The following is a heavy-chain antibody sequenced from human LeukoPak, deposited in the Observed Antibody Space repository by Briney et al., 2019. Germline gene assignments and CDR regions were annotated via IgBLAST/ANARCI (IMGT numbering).Heavy chain of an antibody. D-gene: IGHD3-9*01. CDR2: ISAYNGNT. Sequence: GASVKVSCKTSGYTFTSYGFSWVRQAPGQGLEWVGWISAYNGNTNYAQKLQGRVTMSTDTSTSTAYMELRGLSSDDTAVYYCARDRTGSVRDGLYYWGQGTLVTVSS. CDR1: GYTFTSYG. J-gene: IGHJ4*02. V-gene: IGHV1-18*01. CDR3: ARDRTGSVRDGLYY.